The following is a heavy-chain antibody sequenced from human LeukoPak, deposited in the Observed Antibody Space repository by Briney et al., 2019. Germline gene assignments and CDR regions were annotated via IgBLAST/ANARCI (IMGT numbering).Heavy chain of an antibody. J-gene: IGHJ2*01. D-gene: IGHD3-22*01. CDR2: ISAYNGRT. V-gene: IGHV1-18*01. CDR3: ARGLDYYDGTGYRSYWYLDL. Sequence: ASVKVSCKASGYTFTTCGISWVRQAPGQGLEWLGWISAYNGRTNYGEKLQDRVTMTTDTSTSTAYMELRSLRSDDTAMYYCARGLDYYDGTGYRSYWYLDLWGRGTLVAVSS. CDR1: GYTFTTCG.